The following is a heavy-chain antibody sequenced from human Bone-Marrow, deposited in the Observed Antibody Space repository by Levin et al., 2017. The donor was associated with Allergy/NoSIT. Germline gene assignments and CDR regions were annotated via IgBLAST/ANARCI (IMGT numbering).Heavy chain of an antibody. J-gene: IGHJ6*02. CDR3: AKDRLNYYDKAPYDGLDV. Sequence: GSLRLSCAASGFTFNSYAMSWVRQAPGKGLEWVSSIPTSGSNTYYADSVRGRFTISRDNSKNTLYLQMNSLRAEDTAVYYCAKDRLNYYDKAPYDGLDVWGQGTTVTVSS. V-gene: IGHV3-23*01. D-gene: IGHD3-22*01. CDR1: GFTFNSYA. CDR2: IPTSGSNT.